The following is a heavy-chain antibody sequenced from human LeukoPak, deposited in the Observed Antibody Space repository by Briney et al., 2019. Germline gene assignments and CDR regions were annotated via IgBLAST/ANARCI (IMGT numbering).Heavy chain of an antibody. D-gene: IGHD3-22*01. CDR1: GFFFSSYS. J-gene: IGHJ4*02. Sequence: PGGSLRLSCTASGFFFSSYSMNWVRQAPGKGLEWVSSISSSSSYIYYADSVKGRFTISRDNAKNSLYLQMNSLRAEDTAVYYCARDNDSSGYYYVTYFDYWGQGTLVTVSS. CDR3: ARDNDSSGYYYVTYFDY. V-gene: IGHV3-21*01. CDR2: ISSSSSYI.